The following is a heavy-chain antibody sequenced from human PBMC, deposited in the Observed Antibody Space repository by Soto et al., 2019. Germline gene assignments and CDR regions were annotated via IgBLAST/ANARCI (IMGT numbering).Heavy chain of an antibody. CDR1: GFTFSSYW. CDR3: AKDRKSGSGWYWDY. Sequence: PGGSLRLSCAASGFTFSSYWMSWVRQAPGKGLEWVSGISGSGGSTYSADSVKGRFTISRDNSKNTLYLQMNSLRAEDTAVYYCAKDRKSGSGWYWDYWGQGTLVTVSS. V-gene: IGHV3-23*01. CDR2: ISGSGGST. J-gene: IGHJ4*02. D-gene: IGHD6-19*01.